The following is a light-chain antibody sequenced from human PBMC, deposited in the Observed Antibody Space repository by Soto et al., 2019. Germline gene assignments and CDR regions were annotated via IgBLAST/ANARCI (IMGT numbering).Light chain of an antibody. J-gene: IGKJ1*01. Sequence: DVVMTQSPLSLPVTLGQPASISCRSSQSLVYSDGNTYLNWFQQRPGQSPRRLIYKVSNRDSGVPDRVSGSGSGTDFTLKISGVEAEDVGVYYCMQGTHWPWTFGQGTKVEIK. V-gene: IGKV2-30*01. CDR3: MQGTHWPWT. CDR2: KVS. CDR1: QSLVYSDGNTY.